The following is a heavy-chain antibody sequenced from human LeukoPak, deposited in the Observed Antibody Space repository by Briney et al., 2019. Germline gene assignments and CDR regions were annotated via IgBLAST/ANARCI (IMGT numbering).Heavy chain of an antibody. CDR2: INPNSGVT. V-gene: IGHV1-2*02. Sequence: ASVKVSCKASGYTFTDYYMHWLRQAPGQGLEWMGWINPNSGVTNYAQKFQGRVTMTTDTSINTAYMEVSRLTFDDTAIYYCASGWCYGVIITPTGYWGQGTLVTVSS. CDR3: ASGWCYGVIITPTGY. CDR1: GYTFTDYY. J-gene: IGHJ4*02. D-gene: IGHD3-10*01.